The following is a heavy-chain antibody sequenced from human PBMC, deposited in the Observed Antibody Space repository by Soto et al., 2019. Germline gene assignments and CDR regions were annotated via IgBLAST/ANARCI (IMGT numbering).Heavy chain of an antibody. D-gene: IGHD1-26*01. CDR1: TFIFSNAY. J-gene: IGHJ4*02. Sequence: EVPLMESGGGLVQPGGSLSLSCAASTFIFSNAYINWVRQAPGNGPEWVGRVRSTADGGTTDYAAPVIGRFIISRDNSKNTLYLQMDSLKTEDTAVYYCATTYTGSYSFYFDSWGQGTLVTVSS. CDR2: VRSTADGGTT. CDR3: ATTYTGSYSFYFDS. V-gene: IGHV3-15*07.